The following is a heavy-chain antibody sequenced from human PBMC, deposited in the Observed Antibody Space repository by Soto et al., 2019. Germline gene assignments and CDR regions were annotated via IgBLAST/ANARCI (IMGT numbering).Heavy chain of an antibody. V-gene: IGHV4-31*03. CDR3: ARGDFGEFFFDY. D-gene: IGHD3-10*01. J-gene: IGHJ4*02. CDR1: GGSISSDIYY. CDR2: IYYSGST. Sequence: QVQLQESGPGLVKPSQTLSLTCTVSGGSISSDIYYWNWIRQHPGKGLESLGYIYYSGSTYYNPSLTSRVTISVDTSKNQFSLKLSSVTAADTAVYYCARGDFGEFFFDYWGQVTLVTVSS.